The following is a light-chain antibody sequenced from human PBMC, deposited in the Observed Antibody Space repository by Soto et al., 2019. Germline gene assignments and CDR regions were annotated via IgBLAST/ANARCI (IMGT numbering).Light chain of an antibody. CDR3: QQYNSYLWT. Sequence: DIQMTQSPSTLSASVGDRVTITCRASQSISRWLAWHQQKPGKAPKVLIYDASSLQSGVPSRFSGSGSGTEFTLTISSPQPDDFATYYCQQYNSYLWTFGQGTKVEIK. CDR2: DAS. J-gene: IGKJ1*01. CDR1: QSISRW. V-gene: IGKV1-5*01.